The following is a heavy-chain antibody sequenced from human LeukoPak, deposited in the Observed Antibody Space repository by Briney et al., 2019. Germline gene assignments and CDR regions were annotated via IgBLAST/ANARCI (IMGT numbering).Heavy chain of an antibody. J-gene: IGHJ4*02. CDR2: LSASGGLT. Sequence: GGSLRLSCAASGFTFSSYAMSWVRQAPGKGLEWVSGLSASGGLTYYSDSVKGRFTISRDNAKNSLYLQMNSLRVEDTAVYYCARAPLRGWYRGGSDYWGQGTLVTVSS. D-gene: IGHD6-19*01. CDR3: ARAPLRGWYRGGSDY. V-gene: IGHV3-23*01. CDR1: GFTFSSYA.